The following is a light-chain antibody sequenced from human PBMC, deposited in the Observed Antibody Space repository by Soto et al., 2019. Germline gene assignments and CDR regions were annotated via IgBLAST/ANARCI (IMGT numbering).Light chain of an antibody. CDR1: QDITNS. CDR3: QHYHNLPLS. V-gene: IGKV1-33*01. Sequence: IQMTQSPSSLSASVGDRVTITCQANQDITNSLNWYQQIPGKAPKLLIYGASNLVTGVPSRFSVRGSGKAFPFTISSLQPEDIATDYCQHYHNLPLSFGGGTKVEIK. CDR2: GAS. J-gene: IGKJ4*01.